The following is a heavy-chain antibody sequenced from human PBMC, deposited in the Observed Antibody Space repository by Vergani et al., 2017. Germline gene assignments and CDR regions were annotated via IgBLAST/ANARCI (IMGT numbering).Heavy chain of an antibody. J-gene: IGHJ5*02. CDR2: IYYSGST. CDR1: GGSISSSSYY. Sequence: QLQLQESGPGLVKPSETLSLTCTVSGGSISSSSYYWGWIRQPPGKGLEWIGSIYYSGSTYYNPSLKSRVTISVDTSKNQFSLKLSSVTAADTAVYYCARHKELTNWFDPGGQGTLVTVSS. CDR3: ARHKELTNWFDP. D-gene: IGHD1-26*01. V-gene: IGHV4-39*01.